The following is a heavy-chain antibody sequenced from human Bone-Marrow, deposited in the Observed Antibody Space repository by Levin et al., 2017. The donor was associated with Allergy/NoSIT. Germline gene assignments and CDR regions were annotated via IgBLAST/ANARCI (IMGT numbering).Heavy chain of an antibody. CDR2: VDYYGRA. D-gene: IGHD2-2*01. V-gene: IGHV4-34*01. J-gene: IGHJ5*01. CDR3: ASPGYCSSTTCSNWFES. CDR1: GGSFSSYY. Sequence: SQTLSLTCAVYGGSFSSYYWSWIRQAPGKGLEWIGEVDYYGRAKYSPSLKSRVTISVDTSKNQFSLKLNAVTAADTAVYYCASPGYCSSTTCSNWFESWGQGTLVTVSS.